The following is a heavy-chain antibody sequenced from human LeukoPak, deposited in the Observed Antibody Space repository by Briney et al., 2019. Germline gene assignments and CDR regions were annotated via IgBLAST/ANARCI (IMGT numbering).Heavy chain of an antibody. Sequence: RESLRLSRAASGFTFSNYGMHWVRQAPGKGLEWVAVIWNDGSNKYYADSVKGRITISRDNSKNTLYLQMNSLRAEDTAVYYCAREWIHLWSLDYWGQGTLVTVSS. CDR2: IWNDGSNK. CDR1: GFTFSNYG. V-gene: IGHV3-33*01. CDR3: AREWIHLWSLDY. J-gene: IGHJ4*02. D-gene: IGHD5-18*01.